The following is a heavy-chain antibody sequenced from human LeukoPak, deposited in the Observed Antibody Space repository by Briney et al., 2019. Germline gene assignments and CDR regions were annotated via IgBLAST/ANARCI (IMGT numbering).Heavy chain of an antibody. D-gene: IGHD3-22*01. CDR3: ARDRITMIPSHDAFDI. CDR2: IYYSGST. J-gene: IGHJ3*02. Sequence: SETLSLTCTVSGGSISSYYWSWIRQPPGEGLEWIGYIYYSGSTNYNPSLKSRVTISVDKSKNQFSLKLSSVTAADTAVYYCARDRITMIPSHDAFDIWGQGTMVTVSS. CDR1: GGSISSYY. V-gene: IGHV4-59*12.